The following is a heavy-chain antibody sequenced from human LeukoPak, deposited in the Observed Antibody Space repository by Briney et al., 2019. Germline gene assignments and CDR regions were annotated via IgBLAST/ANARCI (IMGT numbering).Heavy chain of an antibody. CDR1: GYSFTSYA. D-gene: IGHD4-17*01. CDR3: ARREGDGDPLGYYYGLDV. Sequence: AASVKVSCKASGYSFTSYAMHWVRQAPGQRLEWMGWISAGNGNTKYSQKFQGRVTITRDTSASTAYMELSSLRSEDTAVFYCARREGDGDPLGYYYGLDVWGQGTTVTVSS. CDR2: ISAGNGNT. J-gene: IGHJ6*02. V-gene: IGHV1-3*01.